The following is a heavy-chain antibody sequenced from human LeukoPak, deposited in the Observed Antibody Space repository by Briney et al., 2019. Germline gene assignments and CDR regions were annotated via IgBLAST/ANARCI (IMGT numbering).Heavy chain of an antibody. D-gene: IGHD5-18*01. CDR1: GFTFSSYG. CDR3: ARDGPDTAMATLDY. Sequence: GGSLRLSCAASGFTFSSYGMHWVRQAPGKGLEWVAFIRYDGSNKYYADSVKGRFTISRDNSKNTLYLQMNSLRAEDTAVYYCARDGPDTAMATLDYWGQGTLVTVSS. J-gene: IGHJ4*02. V-gene: IGHV3-30*02. CDR2: IRYDGSNK.